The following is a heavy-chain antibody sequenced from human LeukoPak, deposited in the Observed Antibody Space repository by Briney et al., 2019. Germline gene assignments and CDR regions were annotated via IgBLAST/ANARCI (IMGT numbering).Heavy chain of an antibody. D-gene: IGHD6-19*01. CDR2: INPNSGGT. CDR3: ARGVYSSGWYGY. V-gene: IGHV1-2*06. Sequence: ASVKVSCEASGYTFTGYYMHWVRQAPGQGLEWMGRINPNSGGTNYAQKFQGRVTMTRDTSISTAYMELSRLRSDDTAVYYCARGVYSSGWYGYWGQGTLVTVSS. CDR1: GYTFTGYY. J-gene: IGHJ4*02.